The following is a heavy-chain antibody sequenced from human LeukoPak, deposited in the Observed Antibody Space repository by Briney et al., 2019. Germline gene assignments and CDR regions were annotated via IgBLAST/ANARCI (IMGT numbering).Heavy chain of an antibody. V-gene: IGHV3-53*01. CDR1: DFTVSDNY. Sequence: GGALRLSCATSDFTVSDNYMSWVRQAPGRGLEWVSVISDGGVTYYADSVKGRFTISRDDSNDTLYLQMNSLRPEDTAVYYCGGSGSYYTPSYYWGQGTLVTVSS. CDR3: GGSGSYYTPSYY. D-gene: IGHD3-10*01. J-gene: IGHJ4*02. CDR2: ISDGGVT.